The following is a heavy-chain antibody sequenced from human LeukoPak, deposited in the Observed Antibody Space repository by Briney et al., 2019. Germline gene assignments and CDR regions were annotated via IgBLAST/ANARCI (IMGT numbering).Heavy chain of an antibody. CDR2: ISAYNGNT. J-gene: IGHJ4*02. V-gene: IGHV1-18*01. D-gene: IGHD6-6*01. CDR1: GYTFTSYG. Sequence: RASVKVSCKASGYTFTSYGISWVRQAPGQGLEWMGWISAYNGNTNYAQKLQGRVTMTTDTSTSTAYMELRSLRSDDTAVYYCALGGGYCSSTPPSEYWGQGTLVTVSS. CDR3: ALGGGYCSSTPPSEY.